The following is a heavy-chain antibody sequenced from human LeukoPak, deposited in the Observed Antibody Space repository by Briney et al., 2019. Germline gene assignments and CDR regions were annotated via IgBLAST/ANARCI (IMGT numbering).Heavy chain of an antibody. CDR2: ISSSGDRT. CDR3: AKAGSGYSSGRYNGFDS. J-gene: IGHJ4*02. V-gene: IGHV3-23*01. D-gene: IGHD6-19*01. Sequence: GGSLRLSCAASGFTFSSYAMSWVRQAPGKGLEWVSSISSSGDRTYYTDSVKGRFTISRDSSKNTLYLQMNRLRPEDTAVYYCAKAGSGYSSGRYNGFDSWGQGTLVTVSS. CDR1: GFTFSSYA.